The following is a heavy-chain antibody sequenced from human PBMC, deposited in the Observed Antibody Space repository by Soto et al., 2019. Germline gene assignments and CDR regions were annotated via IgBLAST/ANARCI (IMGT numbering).Heavy chain of an antibody. J-gene: IGHJ4*02. CDR2: IYHSGST. CDR1: GGSINNYY. Sequence: SETLSLTCTVSGGSINNYYWSWIRQPPGKGLEWIGYIYHSGSTYYNPSLKSRVTILVDRSKNQFSLKLSSVTAADTAVYYCARGEVVALAYWGQGTLVTVSS. D-gene: IGHD2-15*01. V-gene: IGHV4-59*12. CDR3: ARGEVVALAY.